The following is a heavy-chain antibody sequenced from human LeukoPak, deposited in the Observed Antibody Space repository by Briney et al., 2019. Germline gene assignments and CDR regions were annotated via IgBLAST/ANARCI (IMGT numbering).Heavy chain of an antibody. Sequence: PSETLSLTCTVSGGSITSYYWSWIRQPPGKGLEWIGYIYYSGSANYNPSLKSRVTISVDTSKNQFSLKLSSVTAADTAVYYCAYSSGYLPSFDYWGQGTLVTVSS. J-gene: IGHJ4*02. CDR3: AYSSGYLPSFDY. CDR2: IYYSGSA. D-gene: IGHD3-22*01. CDR1: GGSITSYY. V-gene: IGHV4-59*01.